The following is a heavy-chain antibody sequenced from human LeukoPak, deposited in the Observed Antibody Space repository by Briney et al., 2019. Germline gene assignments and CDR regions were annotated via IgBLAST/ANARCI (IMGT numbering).Heavy chain of an antibody. CDR2: ITTTFYT. Sequence: GGSLRLSCAASGFTFSSHSFNWVRQVPGKGLEWVSSITTTFYTYYTDSVKGRFTISRDNAKNSLYLQMSSLRAEDTALYYCAKDLGGTTDYWGQGTLVTVSS. CDR1: GFTFSSHS. J-gene: IGHJ4*02. V-gene: IGHV3-21*04. D-gene: IGHD3-10*01. CDR3: AKDLGGTTDY.